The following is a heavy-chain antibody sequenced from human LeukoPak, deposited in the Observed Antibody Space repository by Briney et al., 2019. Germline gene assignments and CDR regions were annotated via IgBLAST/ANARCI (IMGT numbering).Heavy chain of an antibody. J-gene: IGHJ4*02. D-gene: IGHD6-13*01. Sequence: ASVKVSCKASGYTFTGYYMHWVRQAPGQGLEWMGWINPNSGGTNYAQKFQGRVTMTRDTSISTAYMELSRLRSDDTAVYYCARDLAAGYLIDYWGQGTLVTVSS. V-gene: IGHV1-2*02. CDR1: GYTFTGYY. CDR2: INPNSGGT. CDR3: ARDLAAGYLIDY.